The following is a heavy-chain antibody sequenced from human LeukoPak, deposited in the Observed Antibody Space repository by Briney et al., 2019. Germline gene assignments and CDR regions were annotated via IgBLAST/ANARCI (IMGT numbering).Heavy chain of an antibody. CDR2: MNPNSGNT. D-gene: IGHD3-3*01. CDR3: ARGTSYYDFWSGYHDAFDI. Sequence: GASVKVSCKASGYTFTSYDINWVRQATGQGLEWMGWMNPNSGNTGYAQKFQGRVTITRNTSIGTAYMELSSLRSEDTAVYYCARGTSYYDFWSGYHDAFDIWGQGTMVTVSS. V-gene: IGHV1-8*03. CDR1: GYTFTSYD. J-gene: IGHJ3*02.